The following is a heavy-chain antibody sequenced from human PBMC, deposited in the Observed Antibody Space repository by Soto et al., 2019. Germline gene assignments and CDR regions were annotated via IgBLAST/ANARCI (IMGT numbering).Heavy chain of an antibody. CDR2: FSGGGGGT. V-gene: IGHV3-23*01. D-gene: IGHD1-1*01. J-gene: IGHJ4*02. CDR3: VRWNGFGDH. CDR1: GFTLSDYG. Sequence: EVQLLDSGGGLVPPGGSLRLSCAVSGFTLSDYGVTWVRPAPGKGLEWVSGFSGGGGGTFYADSVKGRFTISRDDSKNTAYLQMNGLVVEDTAVYYCVRWNGFGDHWGQGTLVTVSS.